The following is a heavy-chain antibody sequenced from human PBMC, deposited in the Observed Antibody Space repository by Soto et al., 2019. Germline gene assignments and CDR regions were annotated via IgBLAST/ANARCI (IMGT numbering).Heavy chain of an antibody. CDR1: GYTFTSYA. CDR2: INAGNGNT. J-gene: IGHJ4*02. D-gene: IGHD2-8*01. CDR3: ARGSALMVYAIKLNY. V-gene: IGHV1-3*01. Sequence: ASVKVSCKASGYTFTSYAMHWVRQAPGQRLEWMGWINAGNGNTKYSQKFQGRVTITRDTSASTAYMELSSLRSEDTAVYYCARGSALMVYAIKLNYWGQGTLVTVSS.